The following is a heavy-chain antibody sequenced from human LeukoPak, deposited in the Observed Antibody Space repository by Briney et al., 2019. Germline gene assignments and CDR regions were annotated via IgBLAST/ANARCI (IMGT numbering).Heavy chain of an antibody. CDR3: ARGYSTSSKGDFDY. D-gene: IGHD6-6*01. CDR2: IYTSEIT. V-gene: IGHV4-61*02. CDR1: GGSISSGYYY. Sequence: SQTLSLTCAVSGGSISSGYYYWSWIRQPAGKGLEWIGRIYTSEITNYNPSLKIRVTMSGDTSKNQFSLKLSSVTAADTAVYYCARGYSTSSKGDFDYWGQGTLVTVSS. J-gene: IGHJ4*02.